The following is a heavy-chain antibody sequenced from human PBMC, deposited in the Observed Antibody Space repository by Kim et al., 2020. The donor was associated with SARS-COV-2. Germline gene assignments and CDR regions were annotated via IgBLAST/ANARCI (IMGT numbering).Heavy chain of an antibody. Sequence: GGSLRLSCAASGFTFSSYGMHWVRQAPGKGLEWVAVISYDGSNKYYADSVKGRFTISRDNSKNTLYLQMNSLRAEDTAVYYCAKATPLDYWGQGTLVTVS. CDR1: GFTFSSYG. J-gene: IGHJ4*02. CDR2: ISYDGSNK. CDR3: AKATPLDY. V-gene: IGHV3-30*18.